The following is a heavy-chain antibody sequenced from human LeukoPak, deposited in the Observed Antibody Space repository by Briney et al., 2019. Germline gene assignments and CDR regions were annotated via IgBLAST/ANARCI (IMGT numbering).Heavy chain of an antibody. CDR1: GGSISSGDYY. CDR3: AREGGQRKFDP. V-gene: IGHV4-30-4*08. D-gene: IGHD3-16*01. Sequence: SETLSLTCTVSGGSISSGDYYWSWIRQPPGKGLEWIGYIYYSGSTYYNPSLKSRVTISVDTSKNQFSLKLSSVTAADAAVYYCAREGGQRKFDPWGQGTLVTVSS. J-gene: IGHJ5*02. CDR2: IYYSGST.